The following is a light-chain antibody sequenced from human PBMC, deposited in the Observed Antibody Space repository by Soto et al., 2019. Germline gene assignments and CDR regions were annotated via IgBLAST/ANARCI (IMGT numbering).Light chain of an antibody. CDR2: GAS. V-gene: IGKV1D-12*01. CDR1: QDIAGY. Sequence: DLKVSRFPFPVTGSLGARVPITCRASQDIAGYLAWYQHKPWRTPELLIHGASRLQSGVPARFSGSGSGTDFTLSINIRQPEDFATYYCQQAYSFPITFGQGTRLEI. J-gene: IGKJ5*01. CDR3: QQAYSFPIT.